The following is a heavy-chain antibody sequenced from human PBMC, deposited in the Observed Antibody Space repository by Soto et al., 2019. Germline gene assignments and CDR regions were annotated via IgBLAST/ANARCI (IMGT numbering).Heavy chain of an antibody. CDR1: GGSISSYY. V-gene: IGHV4-59*01. J-gene: IGHJ5*02. Sequence: QVQLQESGPGLVKPSETLSLTCTVSGGSISSYYWSWIRQPPGKGLEWIGYIYYSGSTNYNPSLKSRVTISVDTSKNQFSLKLSSVTAADTAVYYCARVAPYYYDKGWFDPWGQGTLVTVSS. CDR2: IYYSGST. D-gene: IGHD3-22*01. CDR3: ARVAPYYYDKGWFDP.